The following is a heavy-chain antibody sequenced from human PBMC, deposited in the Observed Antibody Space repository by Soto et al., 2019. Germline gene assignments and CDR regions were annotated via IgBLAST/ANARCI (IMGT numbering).Heavy chain of an antibody. CDR3: ARPSEVAATGVGFDY. Sequence: GESLKISCKGSGYSFTSYWIGWVRQMPGKGLEWMGTIYPGDSDTRYSPSFQGQVTISADKSISTAYLQWSSLKASDTAMYYCARPSEVAATGVGFDYWGQGTLVTVSS. CDR2: IYPGDSDT. V-gene: IGHV5-51*01. CDR1: GYSFTSYW. D-gene: IGHD2-15*01. J-gene: IGHJ4*02.